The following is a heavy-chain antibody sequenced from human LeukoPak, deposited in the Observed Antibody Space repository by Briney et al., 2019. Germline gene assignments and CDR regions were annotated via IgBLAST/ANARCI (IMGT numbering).Heavy chain of an antibody. CDR3: ATVLPGLVTGTTLSSFYGMDV. D-gene: IGHD1-7*01. CDR1: GFTFINTT. J-gene: IGHJ6*02. CDR2: ITGTGDT. Sequence: GGSLRLSCAASGFTFINTTMTWVRQAPGRGLDWVSTITGTGDTYHADSVKGRFTFSRDNSKNILYLQMSSLRVEDTAEYYCATVLPGLVTGTTLSSFYGMDVWGRGTTVTVSS. V-gene: IGHV3-23*01.